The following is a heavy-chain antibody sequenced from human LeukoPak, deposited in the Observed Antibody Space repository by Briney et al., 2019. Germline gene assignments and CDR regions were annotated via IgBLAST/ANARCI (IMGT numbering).Heavy chain of an antibody. J-gene: IGHJ6*03. CDR2: ISSSSSYI. CDR1: GFNVGNAW. CDR3: ARAYSSSWSPYYMDV. D-gene: IGHD6-13*01. Sequence: PGGSLRLSCAVSGFNVGNAWMSWVRQAPGKGLEWVSSISSSSSYIYYADSVKGRFTISRDNAKNSLYLQMNSLRAEDTAVYYCARAYSSSWSPYYMDVWGKGTTVTVSS. V-gene: IGHV3-21*01.